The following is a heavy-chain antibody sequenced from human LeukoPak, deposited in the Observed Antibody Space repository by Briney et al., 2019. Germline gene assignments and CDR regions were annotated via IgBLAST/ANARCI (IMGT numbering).Heavy chain of an antibody. CDR2: ISSRSRTI. D-gene: IGHD2/OR15-2a*01. CDR1: GFNFNDYY. Sequence: GGSLRLSCAVSGFNFNDYYMAVIRQAPGKGLYWVSYISSRSRTIYYADSVKGRFTISRDNARSSLYLQMNSLRVEDTAVYYCARDTWNSHYYFDHWGQGILVTVSS. CDR3: ARDTWNSHYYFDH. V-gene: IGHV3-11*01. J-gene: IGHJ4*02.